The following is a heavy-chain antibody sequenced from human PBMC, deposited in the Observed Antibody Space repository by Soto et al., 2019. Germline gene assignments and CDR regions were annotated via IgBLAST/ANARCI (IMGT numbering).Heavy chain of an antibody. J-gene: IGHJ4*02. V-gene: IGHV3-33*01. D-gene: IGHD2-21*01. CDR3: VRGGENFFDS. CDR2: IWFDGSKT. CDR1: GFNFNRFG. Sequence: QVQLVESGGGVVQPGRSLRLSCAASGFNFNRFGMHWVRQIAGKGPEWLAVIWFDGSKTYYADSVKGRFTISRDNSNNTLYLEMDSLRGDDTALYYCVRGGENFFDSSGQGTLVTVSS.